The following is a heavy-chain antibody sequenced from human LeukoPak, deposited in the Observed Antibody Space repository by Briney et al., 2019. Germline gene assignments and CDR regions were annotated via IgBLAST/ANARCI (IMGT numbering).Heavy chain of an antibody. CDR2: ISGSGGST. J-gene: IGHJ4*02. Sequence: GGTLRLSCAASGFTFSSYGMSWVRQAPGKGLEWVSAISGSGGSTYYADSVKGRFTISRDNSKNTLYLQMNSLRAEDAAVYYCARLYYGSGSFDYWGQGTLVTVSS. V-gene: IGHV3-23*01. CDR1: GFTFSSYG. D-gene: IGHD3-10*01. CDR3: ARLYYGSGSFDY.